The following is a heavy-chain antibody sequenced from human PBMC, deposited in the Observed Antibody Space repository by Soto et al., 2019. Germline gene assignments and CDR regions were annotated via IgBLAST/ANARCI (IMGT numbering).Heavy chain of an antibody. Sequence: QLQLQESGPGLVKPSETLSLTCSVSGGSISSSSYFWGWIRQPPGKGLEWIGSIYYSGSTYYNPSPKXRXTXSXXTSKNQFPLKLSSVTAADTAVYYCARHPSDFWFDPWGQGTLVTVSS. CDR3: ARHPSDFWFDP. D-gene: IGHD2-21*02. J-gene: IGHJ5*02. CDR2: IYYSGST. CDR1: GGSISSSSYF. V-gene: IGHV4-39*01.